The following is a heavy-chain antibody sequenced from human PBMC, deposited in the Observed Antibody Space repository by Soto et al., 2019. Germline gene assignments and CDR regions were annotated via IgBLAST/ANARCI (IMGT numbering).Heavy chain of an antibody. Sequence: SETLSLTCTVSGGSISSYYWSWIRQPPGKGLEWIGYIYYSGSTNYNPSLKSRVTISVDTSKNQFSLKLSSVTAADTAVYYCAREGIAAAGNWFDPWGKGTLVTVSS. V-gene: IGHV4-59*01. CDR3: AREGIAAAGNWFDP. CDR1: GGSISSYY. CDR2: IYYSGST. J-gene: IGHJ5*02. D-gene: IGHD6-13*01.